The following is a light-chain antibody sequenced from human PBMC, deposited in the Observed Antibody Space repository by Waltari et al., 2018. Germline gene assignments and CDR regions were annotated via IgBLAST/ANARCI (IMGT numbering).Light chain of an antibody. Sequence: QSALTQPASVSGSPGQSITISCMGTSSDVGGYNFVSWYQQHPGKAPKLMIYDVTKRPSWGSNRFSGSKAGNTASLTISGLQAEDEADYYCCSYVGGGTLVFGGGTNVTVL. CDR1: SSDVGGYNF. V-gene: IGLV2-23*02. CDR3: CSYVGGGTLV. J-gene: IGLJ2*01. CDR2: DVT.